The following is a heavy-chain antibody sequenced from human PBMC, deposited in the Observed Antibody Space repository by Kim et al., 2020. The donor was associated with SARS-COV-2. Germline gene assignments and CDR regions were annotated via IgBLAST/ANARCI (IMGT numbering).Heavy chain of an antibody. CDR1: GFTFSSYS. Sequence: GGSLRLSCAASGFTFSSYSMNWVRQAPGKGLEWVSYISSSSSTIYYADSVKGRFTISRDNAKNSLYLQMNSLRDEDTAVYYCARDLGLADSNYYYGMDVWGQGTTVTVSS. D-gene: IGHD3-3*01. CDR3: ARDLGLADSNYYYGMDV. V-gene: IGHV3-48*02. J-gene: IGHJ6*02. CDR2: ISSSSSTI.